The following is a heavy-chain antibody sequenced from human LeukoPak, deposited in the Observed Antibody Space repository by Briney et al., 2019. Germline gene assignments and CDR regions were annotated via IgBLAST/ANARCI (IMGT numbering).Heavy chain of an antibody. CDR3: ATATRTTVTTYFIHPRFDY. CDR2: ISGSGGST. Sequence: PGGSLRLSCAASGFTFSSYAMSWVRQAPGKGLEWVSAISGSGGSTYYADSVKGRFTISRDNSKNTLYLQMNSLRAEDTAVYYCATATRTTVTTYFIHPRFDYWGQGTLVTVSS. J-gene: IGHJ4*02. CDR1: GFTFSSYA. V-gene: IGHV3-23*01. D-gene: IGHD4-11*01.